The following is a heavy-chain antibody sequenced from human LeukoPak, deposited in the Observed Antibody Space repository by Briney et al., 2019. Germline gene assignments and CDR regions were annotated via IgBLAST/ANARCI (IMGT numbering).Heavy chain of an antibody. CDR3: ARDRVWTVLY. V-gene: IGHV3-7*01. Sequence: GGSLRLSCAASGFIFSSYWMNWVRQAPGKGLEWVANINQDGSEKYYVDSVKGRFTISRDNAKNSLYLQMNSLRAEDTAVYYCARDRVWTVLYWGQGTLVTVSS. D-gene: IGHD6-13*01. CDR2: INQDGSEK. CDR1: GFIFSSYW. J-gene: IGHJ4*02.